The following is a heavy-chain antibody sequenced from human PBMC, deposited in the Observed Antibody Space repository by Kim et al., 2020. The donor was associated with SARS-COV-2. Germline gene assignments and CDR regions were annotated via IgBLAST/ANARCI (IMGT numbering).Heavy chain of an antibody. CDR3: ARGWAVDV. CDR2: IKPDGSDK. J-gene: IGHJ6*02. CDR1: GFSFSDYW. Sequence: GGSLRLSCAASGFSFSDYWMTWVRQPPGKGLEWVANIKPDGSDKYCVDSVKGRFTISRDNAKNSLYLQMNSLRVEDSAVYYCARGWAVDVWGQGTTVTVSS. D-gene: IGHD6-19*01. V-gene: IGHV3-7*03.